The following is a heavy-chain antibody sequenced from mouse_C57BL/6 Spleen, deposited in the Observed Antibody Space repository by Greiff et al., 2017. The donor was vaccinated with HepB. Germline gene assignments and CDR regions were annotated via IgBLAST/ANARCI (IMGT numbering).Heavy chain of an antibody. J-gene: IGHJ3*01. CDR2: IDPETGGT. Sequence: QVQLQQSGAELVRPGASVTLSCKASGYTFTDYEMHWVKQTPVHGLEWIGAIDPETGGTAYNQKFKGKAILTADKSSSTAYMVLRSLTSEDSAVYYCTRNKGNLVAWFAYWGQGTLVTVSA. D-gene: IGHD1-1*02. V-gene: IGHV1-15*01. CDR3: TRNKGNLVAWFAY. CDR1: GYTFTDYE.